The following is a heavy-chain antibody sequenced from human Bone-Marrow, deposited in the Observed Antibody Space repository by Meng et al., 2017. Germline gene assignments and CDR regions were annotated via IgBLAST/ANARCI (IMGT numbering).Heavy chain of an antibody. Sequence: ASVKVSCKALGGIFSNYVIGWVRQAPGQGLEWMGWISAYNGNTNYAQKLQGRVTMTTDTSTSTAYMELRSLRSDDTAVYYCARARSGSYWVYWGQGTLVTVSS. CDR2: ISAYNGNT. CDR3: ARARSGSYWVY. J-gene: IGHJ4*02. V-gene: IGHV1-18*01. D-gene: IGHD3-10*01. CDR1: GGIFSNYV.